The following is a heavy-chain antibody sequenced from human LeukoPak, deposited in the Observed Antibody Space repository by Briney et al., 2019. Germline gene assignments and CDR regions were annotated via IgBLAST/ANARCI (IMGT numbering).Heavy chain of an antibody. CDR3: AKVPMDV. CDR1: GFTFSSYA. J-gene: IGHJ6*03. V-gene: IGHV3-23*01. Sequence: GGSLRLSCAVSGFTFSSYAMSWVRQAPGKGLEWVSTINSGGDNTYYADSVKGRITISRDNSKSTLYLQMNSLRAEDTAVYYCAKVPMDVWGKGTTVTVSS. CDR2: INSGGDNT.